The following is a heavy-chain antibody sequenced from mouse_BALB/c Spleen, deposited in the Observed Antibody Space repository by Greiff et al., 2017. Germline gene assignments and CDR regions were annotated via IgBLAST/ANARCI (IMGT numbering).Heavy chain of an antibody. CDR2: ISSGSSTI. D-gene: IGHD3-1*01. J-gene: IGHJ4*01. V-gene: IGHV5-17*02. Sequence: EVKLMESGGGLVQPGGSRKLSCAASGFTFSSFGMHWVRQAPEKGLEWVAYISSGSSTIYYADTVKGRFTISRDNPKNTLFLQMTSLRSEDTAMYYCARGAARAYYYAMDYWGQGTSVTVSS. CDR3: ARGAARAYYYAMDY. CDR1: GFTFSSFG.